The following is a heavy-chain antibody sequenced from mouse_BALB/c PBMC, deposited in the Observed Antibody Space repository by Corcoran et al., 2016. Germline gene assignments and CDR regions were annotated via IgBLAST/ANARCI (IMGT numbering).Heavy chain of an antibody. CDR3: ARDSSGLFAY. J-gene: IGHJ3*01. V-gene: IGHV1-26*01. Sequence: EVQLQQSGPELVKPGASVKISCKASGYSFTGYYMHWVQQSHVKSLEWIGRINPYNGATSYNQNFKDKASLTVDKSSSTAYMELHSLTSEDSAVYYCARDSSGLFAYWGQGTLVTVSA. CDR1: GYSFTGYY. CDR2: INPYNGAT. D-gene: IGHD3-2*01.